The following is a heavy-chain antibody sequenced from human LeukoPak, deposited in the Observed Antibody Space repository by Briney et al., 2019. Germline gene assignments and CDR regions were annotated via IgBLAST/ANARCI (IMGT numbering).Heavy chain of an antibody. Sequence: GGSLRLSCAASGFTFSSYTMSWVRQAPGKGLEWVSAISGSGGSTYYADSVKGRFTISRDNSKNTLYLQMNSLRAEDTAVYYCAKAGGDFWSGLGDNNWFDPWGQGTLVAVSS. CDR2: ISGSGGST. J-gene: IGHJ5*02. D-gene: IGHD3-3*01. V-gene: IGHV3-23*01. CDR1: GFTFSSYT. CDR3: AKAGGDFWSGLGDNNWFDP.